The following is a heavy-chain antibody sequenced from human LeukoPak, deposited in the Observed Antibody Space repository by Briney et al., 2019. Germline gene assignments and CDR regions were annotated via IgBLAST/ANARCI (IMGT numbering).Heavy chain of an antibody. V-gene: IGHV3-48*02. J-gene: IGHJ3*01. CDR3: AREGAYCGGDCPNDAFDV. CDR2: ISSSSTI. D-gene: IGHD2-21*02. Sequence: GGSLRLSCAASGFTFSSYAMSWVRQAPGKGLEWVSYISSSSTIYYADSVKGRFTISRDNAKNSLYLQMNSLRDEDTAVYYCAREGAYCGGDCPNDAFDVWGQGTMVTVSS. CDR1: GFTFSSYA.